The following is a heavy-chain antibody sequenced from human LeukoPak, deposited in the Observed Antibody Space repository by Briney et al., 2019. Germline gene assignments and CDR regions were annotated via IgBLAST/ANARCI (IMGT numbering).Heavy chain of an antibody. V-gene: IGHV3-7*01. CDR2: IKQDGSEI. Sequence: GGSLRLSCAASGFTLSRYWMSWVRQTPGKGLQWVANIKQDGSEIYYVDSVKGRFTISRDNAKNSLYLQMNSLRAEDTAVYYCARDKIVGATYLDYWGQGTLVTVSS. D-gene: IGHD1-26*01. CDR1: GFTLSRYW. J-gene: IGHJ4*02. CDR3: ARDKIVGATYLDY.